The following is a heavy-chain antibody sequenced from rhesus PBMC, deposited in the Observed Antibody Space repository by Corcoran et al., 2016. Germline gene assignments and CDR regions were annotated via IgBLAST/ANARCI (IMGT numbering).Heavy chain of an antibody. CDR2: IYSRRWNT. CDR3: AGGQTGTSTFYYFDY. V-gene: IGHV4-76*01. D-gene: IGHD1-26*01. J-gene: IGHJ4*01. CDR1: GGPISGGYG. Sequence: QVQLQESGQGLLKPSETLSLTCAVSGGPISGGYGWGWIRQPPGKGPGWIGRIYSRRWNTYYNPSLKNRATSSTDTSKTQFSRNMGSVTAADTAVYYCAGGQTGTSTFYYFDYWGQGVLVTVSS.